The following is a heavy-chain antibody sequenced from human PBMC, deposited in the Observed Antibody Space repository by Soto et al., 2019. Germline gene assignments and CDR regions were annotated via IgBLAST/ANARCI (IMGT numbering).Heavy chain of an antibody. CDR1: GFTFSSYA. CDR2: ISGSGGST. Sequence: EVQLLESGGGLVQPGGSLRLSCAASGFTFSSYAMSWVRQAPGKGLEWVSAISGSGGSTYYADSVKGRFTISRDNSKNTLYLQMNSLRAEDTAVYYCAKDRRCIVVVVAAHYGMDVWGQGNTVTVSS. D-gene: IGHD2-15*01. V-gene: IGHV3-23*01. J-gene: IGHJ6*02. CDR3: AKDRRCIVVVVAAHYGMDV.